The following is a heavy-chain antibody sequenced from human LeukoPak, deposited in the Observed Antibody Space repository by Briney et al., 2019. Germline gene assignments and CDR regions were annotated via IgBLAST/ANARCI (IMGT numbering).Heavy chain of an antibody. J-gene: IGHJ4*02. D-gene: IGHD3-22*01. Sequence: ASVKVSCKGSGYTFTSYDINWVRQATGQGLEWMGWMNPNSGDTGYAQQFQGGVTMTRKTSISTAYMELSSLRSEDTAVYYCARGRGVGDSSAYIGYWGQGTLVTVSS. V-gene: IGHV1-8*01. CDR1: GYTFTSYD. CDR3: ARGRGVGDSSAYIGY. CDR2: MNPNSGDT.